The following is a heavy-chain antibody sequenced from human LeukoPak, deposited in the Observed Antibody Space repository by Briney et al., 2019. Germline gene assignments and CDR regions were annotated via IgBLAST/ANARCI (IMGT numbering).Heavy chain of an antibody. Sequence: SETLSLTCTVSGGSISSGSYYWSWIRQPAGKGLEWIGRIYTTGSTNYNPSLKSRLTISVDTSKNQFSLKLRSVTAADTAVYFCARGPYSYDSSGAFDIWGQGTMVTVSS. V-gene: IGHV4-61*02. D-gene: IGHD3-22*01. CDR3: ARGPYSYDSSGAFDI. CDR1: GGSISSGSYY. J-gene: IGHJ3*02. CDR2: IYTTGST.